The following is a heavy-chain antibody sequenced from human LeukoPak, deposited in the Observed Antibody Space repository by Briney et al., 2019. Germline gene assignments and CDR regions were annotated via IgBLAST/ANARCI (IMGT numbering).Heavy chain of an antibody. CDR3: ARAPVTTEAPFDY. CDR1: GYTFTSYY. J-gene: IGHJ4*02. Sequence: ASVKVSCKASGYTFTSYYIHWVRQAPGQGLEWMGIINPSDGSTSSAQRFQGRVTMTRDTSTSTVYMELSSLRSEDTAVYYCARAPVTTEAPFDYWGQGTLVTVSS. V-gene: IGHV1-46*01. CDR2: INPSDGST. D-gene: IGHD4-17*01.